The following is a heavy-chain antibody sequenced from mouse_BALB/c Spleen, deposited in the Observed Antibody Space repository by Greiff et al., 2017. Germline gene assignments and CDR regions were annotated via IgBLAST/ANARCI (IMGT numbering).Heavy chain of an antibody. D-gene: IGHD2-2*01. J-gene: IGHJ3*01. CDR2: ISYDGSN. Sequence: EVKLMESGPGLVKPSQSLSLTCSVTGYSITSGYYWNWIRQFPGNKLEWMGYISYDGSNNYNPSLKNRISITRDTSKNQFFLKLNSVTTEDTATYYCASHGYVGFAYWGQGTLVTVSA. CDR3: ASHGYVGFAY. CDR1: GYSITSGYY. V-gene: IGHV3-6*02.